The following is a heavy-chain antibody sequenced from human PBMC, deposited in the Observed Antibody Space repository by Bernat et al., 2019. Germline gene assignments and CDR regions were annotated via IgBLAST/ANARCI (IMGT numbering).Heavy chain of an antibody. D-gene: IGHD6-13*01. CDR3: AREGKYRSTWYPLDY. CDR1: GFTFSSYS. CDR2: ISYDGSNK. V-gene: IGHV3-30*03. J-gene: IGHJ4*02. Sequence: VQLVESGGGLVKPGGSLRLSCAASGFTFSSYSMNWVRQAPGKGLEWVAFISYDGSNKYYADSVKGRFAISRDISKSTLYLQMDSLRVEDTAVYYCAREGKYRSTWYPLDYWGQRTLVTVSS.